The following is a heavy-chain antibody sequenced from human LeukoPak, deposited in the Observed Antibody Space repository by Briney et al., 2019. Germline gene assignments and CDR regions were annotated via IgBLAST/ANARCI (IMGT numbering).Heavy chain of an antibody. CDR3: ARHRDVPPTTSWYFDL. J-gene: IGHJ2*01. CDR1: GGSFSGYY. CDR2: INHSGST. V-gene: IGHV4-34*01. Sequence: PSETLSLTCAVYGGSFSGYYWSWIRQPPGKGLEWIGEINHSGSTNYNPSLKSRVTISVDTSKNQFSLKLSSVTAADTAVYFCARHRDVPPTTSWYFDLWGRGTLVTVSS. D-gene: IGHD1/OR15-1a*01.